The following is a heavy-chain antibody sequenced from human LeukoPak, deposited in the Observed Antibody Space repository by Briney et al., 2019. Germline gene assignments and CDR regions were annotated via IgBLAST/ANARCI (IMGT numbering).Heavy chain of an antibody. V-gene: IGHV1-2*02. D-gene: IGHD1-26*01. CDR3: ARDRRVSYSGSPMWIDY. Sequence: GASVKVSCKASGYTFTGYYMHWVRQAPGQGLEWMGWINPNSGGTNYAQKFQGRVTMTRDTSISTAYMDLSRLRSDDTAVYYCARDRRVSYSGSPMWIDYWGQGTLVTVSS. J-gene: IGHJ4*02. CDR2: INPNSGGT. CDR1: GYTFTGYY.